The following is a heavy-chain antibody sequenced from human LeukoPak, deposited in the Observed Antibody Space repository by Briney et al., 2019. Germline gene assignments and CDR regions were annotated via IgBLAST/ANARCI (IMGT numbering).Heavy chain of an antibody. V-gene: IGHV3-7*03. CDR2: IKQDGSEK. D-gene: IGHD3-10*01. J-gene: IGHJ4*02. Sequence: GGSLRLSCVASGFTLSTYWMSWVRQAPGKGLEWVASIKQDGSEKYYVDSVKGRFDISRDNAKNSLYLQMNSLGVEDTAVYYCAREGYYGSGSPPSLYFDYWGQGTLVTVSS. CDR1: GFTLSTYW. CDR3: AREGYYGSGSPPSLYFDY.